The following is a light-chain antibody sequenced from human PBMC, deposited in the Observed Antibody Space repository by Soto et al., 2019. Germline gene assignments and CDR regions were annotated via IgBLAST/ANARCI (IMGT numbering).Light chain of an antibody. Sequence: EIVLTQAPGTLSLSPGERATLSCMASQSVASSHLAWYRQKPGQTPRLRIYDASSRATGIPDRISGSGSGTDFTLTISRREPEEFAVYYCQQYGSAPFTFGPGTKVDIK. CDR2: DAS. CDR3: QQYGSAPFT. J-gene: IGKJ3*01. V-gene: IGKV3-20*01. CDR1: QSVASSH.